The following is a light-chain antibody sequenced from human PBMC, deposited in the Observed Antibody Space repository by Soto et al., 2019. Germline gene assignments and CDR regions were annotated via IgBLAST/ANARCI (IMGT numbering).Light chain of an antibody. V-gene: IGLV2-14*01. J-gene: IGLJ1*01. CDR3: SSYTSSSTVYV. CDR1: SSDIYDYNY. CDR2: EVS. Sequence: QSALTQPASVSGSPGQSITISCTGSSSDIYDYNYVSWYQQHPGKAPKLMIYEVSNRPSGVSTRFSGSKSGNTASLSISGLPTEDEAIYYCSSYTSSSTVYVFGTGTKVTV.